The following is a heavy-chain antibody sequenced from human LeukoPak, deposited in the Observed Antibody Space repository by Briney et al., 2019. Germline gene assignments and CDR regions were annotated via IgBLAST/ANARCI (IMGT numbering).Heavy chain of an antibody. D-gene: IGHD3-3*01. CDR1: GFTFSSYA. Sequence: GGSLRLSCAASGFTFSSYAMSWVRQAPGKGLEWLSTISGSGGSTDYADSVKGRFTISRDNSKNTLYLQMDSLGAEDTAEYYCATMGYDFWSGYWPDYWGQGTLVTVSS. CDR3: ATMGYDFWSGYWPDY. V-gene: IGHV3-23*01. J-gene: IGHJ4*02. CDR2: ISGSGGST.